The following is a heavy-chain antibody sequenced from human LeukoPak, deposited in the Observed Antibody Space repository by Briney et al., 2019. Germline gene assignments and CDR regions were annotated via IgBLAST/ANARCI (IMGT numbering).Heavy chain of an antibody. CDR1: GFTFTTYA. CDR3: ARVGAIYDSSGYRDKYYYYYYMDV. V-gene: IGHV3-30*04. D-gene: IGHD3-22*01. Sequence: PGRSLRLSCAGSGFTFTTYAMHCVRQAPGKGLEWVAVILYDGSNKYYADSVKGRFTISRDNSKNTLYLQMNSLRAEDTAVYYCARVGAIYDSSGYRDKYYYYYYMDVWGKGTTVTISS. J-gene: IGHJ6*03. CDR2: ILYDGSNK.